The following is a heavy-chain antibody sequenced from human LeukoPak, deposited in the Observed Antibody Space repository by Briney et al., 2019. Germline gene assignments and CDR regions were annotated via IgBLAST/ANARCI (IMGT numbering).Heavy chain of an antibody. CDR2: INPNSGGT. Sequence: ASVKVSCKASGYTFIGYYMHWVRQAPGQGLEWMGWINPNSGGTNYAQKFQGRVTMTRDTSISTAYMELSRLRSDDTAVYYCARARRVFLYWFDPWGQGTLVTVSS. CDR1: GYTFIGYY. CDR3: ARARRVFLYWFDP. J-gene: IGHJ5*02. V-gene: IGHV1-2*02. D-gene: IGHD2-21*01.